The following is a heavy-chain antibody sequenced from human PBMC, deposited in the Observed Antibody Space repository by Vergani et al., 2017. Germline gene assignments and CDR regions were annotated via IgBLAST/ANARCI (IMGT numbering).Heavy chain of an antibody. Sequence: QVQLQESGPGLVKPSETLSLTCTVSVGSISSYYWSWIRQPPGKGLEWIGYIYYSGSTNYNPSLKSRVTISVDTSKNQFSLKLSSVTAADTAVYYFARAVGATPAFDIWGQGTMVTVSS. CDR2: IYYSGST. D-gene: IGHD1-26*01. J-gene: IGHJ3*02. V-gene: IGHV4-59*01. CDR3: ARAVGATPAFDI. CDR1: VGSISSYY.